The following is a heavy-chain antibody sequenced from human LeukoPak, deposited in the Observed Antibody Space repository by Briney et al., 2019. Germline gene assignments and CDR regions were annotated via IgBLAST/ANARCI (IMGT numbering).Heavy chain of an antibody. D-gene: IGHD3-16*02. CDR3: ARAYQRLGELSLPDY. CDR2: IHPSTGNP. V-gene: IGHV7-4-1*02. J-gene: IGHJ4*02. Sequence: ASVKVSCKASGYTFTNYAMNWVRQSPGQGLEWMGWIHPSTGNPTYAQGFTGRFVFSLDTSVSTTYLQISSLKAEDTAVYYCARAYQRLGELSLPDYWGQGTLVTVSS. CDR1: GYTFTNYA.